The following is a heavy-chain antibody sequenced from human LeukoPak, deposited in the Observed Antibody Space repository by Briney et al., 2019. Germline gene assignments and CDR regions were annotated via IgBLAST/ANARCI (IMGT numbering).Heavy chain of an antibody. CDR2: IYYSGST. Sequence: SETLFLTCTVSGGSISSYYWSWIRQPPGKGLEWIGYIYYSGSTNYNPSLKSRVTISVDTSKNQFSLKLSSVTAADTAVYYCARAIRLDYWGQGTLVTVSS. D-gene: IGHD3-16*01. J-gene: IGHJ4*02. V-gene: IGHV4-59*01. CDR3: ARAIRLDY. CDR1: GGSISSYY.